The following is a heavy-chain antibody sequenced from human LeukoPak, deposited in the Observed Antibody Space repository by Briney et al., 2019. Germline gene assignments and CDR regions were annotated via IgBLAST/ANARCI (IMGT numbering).Heavy chain of an antibody. Sequence: SETLSLTCTVSGGSISSYYWSWIRQPAGKGLEWIGRIYTSGSTNYNPSLKSRVTMSVDTSKNRFSLKLSSVTAADTAVYYCAREAYYYDSSGYYQVSDYWGQGTLVTVSS. CDR1: GGSISSYY. CDR3: AREAYYYDSSGYYQVSDY. V-gene: IGHV4-4*07. CDR2: IYTSGST. J-gene: IGHJ4*02. D-gene: IGHD3-22*01.